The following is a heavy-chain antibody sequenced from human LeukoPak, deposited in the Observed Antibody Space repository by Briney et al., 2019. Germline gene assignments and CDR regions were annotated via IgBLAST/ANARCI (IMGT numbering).Heavy chain of an antibody. CDR3: ARGDYYSTPFDY. CDR1: GGSISSFS. J-gene: IGHJ4*02. Sequence: SETLSLTCTVSGGSISSFSWSWIRQPPGKGLEWVGYIHYSGSTNHNPSLKSRVTISVDTSKNQFSLKLNSVTAADTAVYYCARGDYYSTPFDYWGQGTLVTVSS. D-gene: IGHD3-10*01. V-gene: IGHV4-59*01. CDR2: IHYSGST.